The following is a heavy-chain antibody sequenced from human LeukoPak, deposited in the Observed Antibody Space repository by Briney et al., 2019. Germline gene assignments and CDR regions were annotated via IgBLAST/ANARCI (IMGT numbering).Heavy chain of an antibody. CDR2: AYWNNDK. Sequence: SGPTLVNPTQTLTLTCNFSGFSLSNTGVAVGWIRQSPGKALEWLAVAYWNNDKSYSPSLKSRLTITKDTSKNQVVLKMTNVDPVDTATYYCAHKGRGSGSYTMWGQGTLVTVSS. CDR1: GFSLSNTGVA. V-gene: IGHV2-5*01. CDR3: AHKGRGSGSYTM. J-gene: IGHJ4*02. D-gene: IGHD3-10*01.